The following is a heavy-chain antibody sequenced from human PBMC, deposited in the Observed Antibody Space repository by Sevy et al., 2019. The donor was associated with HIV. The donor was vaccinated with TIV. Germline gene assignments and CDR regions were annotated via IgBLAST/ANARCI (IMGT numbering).Heavy chain of an antibody. V-gene: IGHV3-23*01. D-gene: IGHD3-3*01. J-gene: IGHJ6*03. CDR2: ISGSGGST. CDR3: STGPKWRSGYSYYYYMDV. Sequence: GGSLRLSCAASGFTFSSYAMSWVRQAPGKGLERVSAISGSGGSTYYADSVKGRFTISRDNSKNTLYLQMNSLRAEDTAVYYCSTGPKWRSGYSYYYYMDVWGKGTTVTVSS. CDR1: GFTFSSYA.